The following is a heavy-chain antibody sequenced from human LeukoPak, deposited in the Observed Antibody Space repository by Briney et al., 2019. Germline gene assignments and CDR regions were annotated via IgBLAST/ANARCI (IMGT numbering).Heavy chain of an antibody. V-gene: IGHV3-74*01. CDR1: GFTFSRYW. CDR2: INSDGSFT. J-gene: IGHJ4*02. D-gene: IGHD3-22*01. CDR3: ARDPSYDSSGYPFDY. Sequence: PGGSLRLSCAASGFTFSRYWMHWVRQAPGKGLVWVSRINSDGSFTTYADSVEGRFTISRDNAKNTLYLQMNSLRADDTAVYYCARDPSYDSSGYPFDYWGQGTLVTVSS.